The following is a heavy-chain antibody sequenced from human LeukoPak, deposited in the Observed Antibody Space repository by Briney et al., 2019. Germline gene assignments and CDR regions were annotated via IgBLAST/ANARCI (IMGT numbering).Heavy chain of an antibody. Sequence: GGSLRLSCAASGFTVSSNYMTWVRQAPGKGLEWVSVIYIGGNTYYADSAKGRFTISRDISKNTVYLQMNNLRVEDTAVYYCAREVNGQNWFDPWGQGTLVTVSS. CDR2: IYIGGNT. CDR1: GFTVSSNY. CDR3: AREVNGQNWFDP. V-gene: IGHV3-53*01. D-gene: IGHD2-8*01. J-gene: IGHJ5*02.